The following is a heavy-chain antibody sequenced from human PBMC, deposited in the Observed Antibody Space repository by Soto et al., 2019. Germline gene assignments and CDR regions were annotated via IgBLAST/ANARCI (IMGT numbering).Heavy chain of an antibody. Sequence: GASVKVSCKASGYTFTSYAMHWVRQAPGQRHEWMGWINAGNSDTKYSQKFQGRVTITSDTSASTAYMELSSLRSEDTAVYYCARDFSMGVVAPGYWGQGTLVTVSS. J-gene: IGHJ4*02. CDR2: INAGNSDT. CDR3: ARDFSMGVVAPGY. CDR1: GYTFTSYA. V-gene: IGHV1-3*01. D-gene: IGHD3-22*01.